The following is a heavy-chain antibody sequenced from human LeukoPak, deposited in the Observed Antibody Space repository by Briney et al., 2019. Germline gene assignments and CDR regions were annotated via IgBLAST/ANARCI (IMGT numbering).Heavy chain of an antibody. D-gene: IGHD1-26*01. Sequence: GGSLRLSCAASGFTFSRYWMHWFRQAPGKGLVWVSCIKSDGSSTSIADSAKGRFTISRDNAKNTVYLQMNSLRAEDTAVYYCVRDNRSYNFDYWGQGTLVTVSS. CDR1: GFTFSRYW. V-gene: IGHV3-74*01. CDR2: IKSDGSST. CDR3: VRDNRSYNFDY. J-gene: IGHJ4*02.